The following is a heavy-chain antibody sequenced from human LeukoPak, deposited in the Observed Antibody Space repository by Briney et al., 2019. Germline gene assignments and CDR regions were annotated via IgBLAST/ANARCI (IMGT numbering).Heavy chain of an antibody. J-gene: IGHJ4*02. CDR1: GGSFSAYY. CDR2: INHSGTT. Sequence: SETLSLTCAVYGGSFSAYYWSWIRQSPGKGLEWIGEINHSGTTVYNPSLKSRVTLSVDTSKKQFSLKLISVTAADTAVYYCAIDYMSGTGNAGGYWGQGTLVTVSS. V-gene: IGHV4-34*01. CDR3: AIDYMSGTGNAGGY. D-gene: IGHD3/OR15-3a*01.